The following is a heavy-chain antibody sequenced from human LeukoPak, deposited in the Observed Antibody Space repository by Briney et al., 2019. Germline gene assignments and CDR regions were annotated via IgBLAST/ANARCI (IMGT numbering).Heavy chain of an antibody. CDR1: GFSFSGYW. Sequence: GGSLRLSCAASGFSFSGYWMSWIRQAPGKGLEWVSNIKQDGSKKYYVDSVKGRFTISRDNAKSSLYLQMNSLRAEDTAVYYCARDLSGVTGYTYGRGIDYWGQGTLVTVSS. J-gene: IGHJ4*02. CDR3: ARDLSGVTGYTYGRGIDY. CDR2: IKQDGSKK. V-gene: IGHV3-7*01. D-gene: IGHD5-18*01.